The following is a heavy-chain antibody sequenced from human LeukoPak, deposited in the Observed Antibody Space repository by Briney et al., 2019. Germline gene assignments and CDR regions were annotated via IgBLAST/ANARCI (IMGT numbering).Heavy chain of an antibody. CDR2: ISAYNGNT. CDR1: GYTFTSYG. J-gene: IGHJ6*03. V-gene: IGHV1-18*01. D-gene: IGHD2-15*01. Sequence: GASVKVSCKAFGYTFTSYGISWVRQAPGQGLEWMGWISAYNGNTNYAQKLQGRVTMTTDTSTSTAYMELRSLRSDDTAVYYCARNSLGYCSGGSCYDYYMDVWGKGTTVTVSS. CDR3: ARNSLGYCSGGSCYDYYMDV.